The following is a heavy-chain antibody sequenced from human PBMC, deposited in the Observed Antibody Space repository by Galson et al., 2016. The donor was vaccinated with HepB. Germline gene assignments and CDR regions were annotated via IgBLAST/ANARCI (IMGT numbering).Heavy chain of an antibody. D-gene: IGHD2-15*01. J-gene: IGHJ4*02. CDR1: GDSVSSNSAT. V-gene: IGHV6-1*01. Sequence: CAISGDSVSSNSATWNWIRQSPSRGLEWLGRTYYRSAWLDDYAISVKSRISINPDTSKDRFSLHLSSVTPEDTAVYYCTRERRYCSDGSCYSFDYWGLGILLTVSS. CDR3: TRERRYCSDGSCYSFDY. CDR2: TYYRSAWLD.